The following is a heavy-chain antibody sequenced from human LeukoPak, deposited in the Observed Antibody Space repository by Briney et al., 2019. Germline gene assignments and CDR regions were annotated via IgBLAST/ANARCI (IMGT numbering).Heavy chain of an antibody. CDR1: GGSISSYY. Sequence: SETLSLTCTVSGGSISSYYWSWIRQPPGKGLEWVAYISDIGSINYNPSLKSRVTISLDTSKNQFSLKLSSVTAADTAVYYCARNPGGYSGHYYFDYWGQGTLVTVSS. V-gene: IGHV4-59*08. J-gene: IGHJ4*02. D-gene: IGHD5-12*01. CDR2: ISDIGSI. CDR3: ARNPGGYSGHYYFDY.